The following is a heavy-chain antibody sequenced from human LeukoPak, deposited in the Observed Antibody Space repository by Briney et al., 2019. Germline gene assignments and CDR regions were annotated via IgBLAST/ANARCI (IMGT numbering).Heavy chain of an antibody. V-gene: IGHV1-46*01. CDR3: AREPSADYESSGSLPSPFDY. J-gene: IGHJ4*02. CDR1: GYTFTSYY. D-gene: IGHD3-22*01. CDR2: INPSGGST. Sequence: ASVKVSCKASGYTFTSYYMHWVRQAPGQGLEWMGIINPSGGSTTYAQKFQGRLTMTRDMSTSTVYMELSSLRSEDTAVYNCAREPSADYESSGSLPSPFDYWGQGTLVSVSS.